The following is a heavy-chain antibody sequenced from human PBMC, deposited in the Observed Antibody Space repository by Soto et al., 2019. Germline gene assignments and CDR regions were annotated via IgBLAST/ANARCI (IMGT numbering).Heavy chain of an antibody. V-gene: IGHV3-7*03. J-gene: IGHJ4*02. CDR1: GFTLSSYW. D-gene: IGHD3-22*01. Sequence: PGGSLRLSCAASGFTLSSYWMSWVRQAPGKGLEWVANIKQDGSEKYYVDSVKGRFTISRDNAKNSLYLQMNSLRAEDTAVYYCARDFHDSSGYYYFDYWGQGTPVTVSS. CDR2: IKQDGSEK. CDR3: ARDFHDSSGYYYFDY.